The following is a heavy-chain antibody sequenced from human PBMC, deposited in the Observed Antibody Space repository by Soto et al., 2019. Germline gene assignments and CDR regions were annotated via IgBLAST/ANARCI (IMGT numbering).Heavy chain of an antibody. CDR3: ARGEQQQLVYDWFDG. CDR1: GYTFTSYG. J-gene: IGHJ5*02. D-gene: IGHD6-13*01. V-gene: IGHV1-18*04. CDR2: ISAYNGNT. Sequence: ASVKVSCKASGYTFTSYGISWVRQAPGQGLEWMGWISAYNGNTNYAQKLQGRVTMTTDTSTSTAYMELRSLRSDDTAVYYCARGEQQQLVYDWFDGWGQGTMVTVYS.